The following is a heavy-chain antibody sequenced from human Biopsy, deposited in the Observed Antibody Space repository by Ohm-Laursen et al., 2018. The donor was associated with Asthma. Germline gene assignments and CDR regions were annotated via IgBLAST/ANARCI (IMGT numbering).Heavy chain of an antibody. V-gene: IGHV3-9*01. J-gene: IGHJ6*02. CDR1: GFSFDDYA. D-gene: IGHD3-10*01. Sequence: SLRLSCAASGFSFDDYAMFWVRQAPGKGLEWVSGISWNSGTIGYADSVKGQFTISRDNAKNSLYLQMNSLGPEDTAVYYCARDMGAGPNQPPSGSGSSHLYGMDVWCQGTTVTVSS. CDR2: ISWNSGTI. CDR3: ARDMGAGPNQPPSGSGSSHLYGMDV.